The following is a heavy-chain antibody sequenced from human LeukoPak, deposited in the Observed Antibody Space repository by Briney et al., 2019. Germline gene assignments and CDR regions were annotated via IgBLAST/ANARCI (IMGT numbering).Heavy chain of an antibody. Sequence: HTGGSLRLSCAASGFTFSSYAMSWVRQAPGKGLEWVSAISGSGGSTYYADSVKGRFTISRDNSKNTLYLQMNSLRAEDTAVYYCARVQWQLGTFDPWGQGTLVTVSS. V-gene: IGHV3-23*01. CDR3: ARVQWQLGTFDP. CDR2: ISGSGGST. J-gene: IGHJ5*02. CDR1: GFTFSSYA. D-gene: IGHD6-13*01.